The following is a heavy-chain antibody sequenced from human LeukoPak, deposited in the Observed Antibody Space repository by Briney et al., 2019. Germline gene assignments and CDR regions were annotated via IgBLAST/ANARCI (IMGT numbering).Heavy chain of an antibody. CDR2: ISGSGSST. CDR1: GFTFSSYA. Sequence: PGGSLRLSCAASGFTFSSYAMSWVRQTPGKGLEWVSAISGSGSSTYYADSVKGRFTISRDNSKNTLYLQMNSLRADDTAVYYCAKGRRDGYNYDSWGQGTLVTVSS. V-gene: IGHV3-23*01. D-gene: IGHD5-24*01. J-gene: IGHJ5*01. CDR3: AKGRRDGYNYDS.